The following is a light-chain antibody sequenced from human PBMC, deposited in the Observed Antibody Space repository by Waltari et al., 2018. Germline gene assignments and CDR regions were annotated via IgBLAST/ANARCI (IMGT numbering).Light chain of an antibody. CDR3: QSADSSGTYVV. V-gene: IGLV3-25*03. Sequence: SYELTQPPPVSVSPGQTARITCSGDALPKQYAYWYQQKPGQAPVLVIYQDTMWPSGNPERFSGSSSGKTVTLTISGVQAEDGADYYCQSADSSGTYVVFGGGTKLTVL. CDR2: QDT. CDR1: ALPKQY. J-gene: IGLJ2*01.